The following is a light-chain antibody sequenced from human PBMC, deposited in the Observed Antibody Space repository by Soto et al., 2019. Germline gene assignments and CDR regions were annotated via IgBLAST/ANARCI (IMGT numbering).Light chain of an antibody. CDR1: SSDVGGYNF. V-gene: IGLV2-8*01. J-gene: IGLJ3*02. Sequence: QSVLTQPPSASGSPGQSVTISCTGTSSDVGGYNFVSWYQQHPGKAPKLMIYEVSQRPSGVSDRFSGSKSGNTACLTVSGLQAEDEADYYCSSYAGRNNLVFGGGTKVTVL. CDR3: SSYAGRNNLV. CDR2: EVS.